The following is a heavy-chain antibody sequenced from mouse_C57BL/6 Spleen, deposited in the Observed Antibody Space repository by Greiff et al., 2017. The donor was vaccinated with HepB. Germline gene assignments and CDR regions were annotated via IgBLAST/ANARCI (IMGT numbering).Heavy chain of an antibody. CDR2: IDPSDSET. J-gene: IGHJ2*01. D-gene: IGHD2-1*01. CDR3: ARGTIYYGNYDYFDY. CDR1: GYTFTSYW. Sequence: VQLQQPGAELVRPGSSVKLSCKASGYTFTSYWMHWVKQRPIQGLEWIGNIDPSDSETHYNQKFKDKATLTVDKSSSTAYMQLSSLTSEDSAVYYCARGTIYYGNYDYFDYWGQGTTLTVSS. V-gene: IGHV1-52*01.